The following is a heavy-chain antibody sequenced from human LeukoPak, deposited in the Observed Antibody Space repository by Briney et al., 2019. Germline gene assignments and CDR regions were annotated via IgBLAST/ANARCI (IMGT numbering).Heavy chain of an antibody. CDR1: GFTFSSYA. CDR2: ISHDGSNK. V-gene: IGHV3-30*18. J-gene: IGHJ4*02. D-gene: IGHD2-2*01. Sequence: GGSLRLSCAASGFTFSSYAMSWVRQAPGKGLEWVAVISHDGSNKYYADSVKGRFTISRDNSKYTLYLQVNSLRAEDTAIYYCAKKRVLVVPAADFDYWGQGTLVTVSS. CDR3: AKKRVLVVPAADFDY.